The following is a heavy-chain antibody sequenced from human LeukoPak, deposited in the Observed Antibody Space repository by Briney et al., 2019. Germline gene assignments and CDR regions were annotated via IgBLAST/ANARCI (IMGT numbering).Heavy chain of an antibody. D-gene: IGHD1-14*01. Sequence: GGSLRLSCAASGFTFSSYAMSWVRQAPWKGLEWVSTIGDGGGNTYYADSVKGRFTVSRDNSKNTLYLQMNSLRGEDTAVYYCAKGPELATLFYFDYWAREPWSPSPQ. J-gene: IGHJ4*02. CDR1: GFTFSSYA. V-gene: IGHV3-23*01. CDR3: AKGPELATLFYFDY. CDR2: IGDGGGNT.